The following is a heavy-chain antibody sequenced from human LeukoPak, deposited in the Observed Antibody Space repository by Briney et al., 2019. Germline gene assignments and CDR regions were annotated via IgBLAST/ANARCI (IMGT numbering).Heavy chain of an antibody. D-gene: IGHD6-13*01. CDR3: ARTGTYAEFDS. V-gene: IGHV5-51*01. CDR1: GSSFSTYW. Sequence: GASLKISCKGSGSSFSTYWIGWVRQLPGKGLEWMGIINPSDSDTRYSPSFQGQVTISADNSISTAYLQWSSLKASDTAMYYCARTGTYAEFDSWGQGSLVTVSS. CDR2: INPSDSDT. J-gene: IGHJ4*02.